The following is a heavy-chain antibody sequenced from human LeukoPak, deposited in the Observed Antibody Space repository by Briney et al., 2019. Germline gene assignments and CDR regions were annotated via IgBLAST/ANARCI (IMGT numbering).Heavy chain of an antibody. CDR1: GGSFSGYY. V-gene: IGHV4-34*01. D-gene: IGHD3-3*01. Sequence: SETLSLTCAVYGGSFSGYYWSWIRQPPGKGLEWIGEINHSGSTNYNPSLKSRVTISVDTSKNQFSLKLSSVTAADTAVYYCARGRYDFWSGYYPGSHVDVWGKGTTVTVSS. J-gene: IGHJ6*04. CDR2: INHSGST. CDR3: ARGRYDFWSGYYPGSHVDV.